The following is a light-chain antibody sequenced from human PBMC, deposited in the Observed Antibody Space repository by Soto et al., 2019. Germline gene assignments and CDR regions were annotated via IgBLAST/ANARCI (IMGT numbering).Light chain of an antibody. CDR2: DAS. CDR3: QQYNSFWT. CDR1: QSISSW. J-gene: IGKJ1*01. Sequence: IQMTQSPSTLSASVGDRVTITCRASQSISSWLAWYQQKPGKAPRLLIYDASYLERGVPSRFSGSGSGTEFTLTISYLQPDDLATYYCQQYNSFWTFGQGTKVEI. V-gene: IGKV1-5*01.